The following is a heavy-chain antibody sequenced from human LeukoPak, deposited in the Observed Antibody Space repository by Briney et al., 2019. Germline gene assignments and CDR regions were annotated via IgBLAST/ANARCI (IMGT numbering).Heavy chain of an antibody. CDR3: ARDRGGATYYFDY. J-gene: IGHJ4*02. CDR1: GLTFSSYD. CDR2: IWYDGSDK. Sequence: GGSLRLSCAASGLTFSSYDMHWVRQAPGKGLEWVAVIWYDGSDKYYADSVKSRFTISRDNSKNTLYLQMNSLRAEDTAVYYCARDRGGATYYFDYWGQGTLVTVSS. D-gene: IGHD1-26*01. V-gene: IGHV3-33*01.